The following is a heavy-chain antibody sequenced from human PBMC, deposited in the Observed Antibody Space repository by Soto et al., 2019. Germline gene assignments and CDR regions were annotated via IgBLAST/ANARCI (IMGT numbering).Heavy chain of an antibody. CDR1: GGSISSYY. CDR3: ARVLPFGSGSYYFDY. D-gene: IGHD3-10*01. CDR2: IYYSGST. J-gene: IGHJ4*02. Sequence: ETLSLTCTVSGGSISSYYWSWIRQPPGKGLEWIGYIYYSGSTNYNPSLKSRVTISVDTSKNQFSLKLSSVTAADTAVYYCARVLPFGSGSYYFDYWGQGTLVTVSS. V-gene: IGHV4-59*01.